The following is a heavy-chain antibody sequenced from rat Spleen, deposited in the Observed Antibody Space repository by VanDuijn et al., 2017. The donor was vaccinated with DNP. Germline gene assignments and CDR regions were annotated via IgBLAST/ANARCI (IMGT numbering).Heavy chain of an antibody. V-gene: IGHV6-8*01. Sequence: EVQLVETGGSLVQPGKSLKLTCATSGFTFRNAWMHWVRQSPEKQLEWVAQIKAKSNNYATYYAESVQGRFTISRDDSKSSVYLQMNNLKEEDTAIYYCIWDWTNWFPYWGQGTLVTVSS. CDR3: IWDWTNWFPY. J-gene: IGHJ3*01. CDR1: GFTFRNAW. CDR2: IKAKSNNYAT.